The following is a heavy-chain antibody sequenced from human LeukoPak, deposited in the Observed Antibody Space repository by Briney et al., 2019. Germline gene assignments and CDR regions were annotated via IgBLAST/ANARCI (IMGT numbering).Heavy chain of an antibody. CDR1: GFTHHRYA. D-gene: IGHD6-6*01. CDR3: ARGWTYSSSFDY. Sequence: PGGPLRLSCAASGFTHHRYAMSWVRQSPAKGLEWVSAISGSGGSTYYADSVKGRFTISRDNSKNTLYLQMNSLRAEDTAVYYCARGWTYSSSFDYWGQGTLVTVSS. CDR2: ISGSGGST. V-gene: IGHV3-23*01. J-gene: IGHJ4*02.